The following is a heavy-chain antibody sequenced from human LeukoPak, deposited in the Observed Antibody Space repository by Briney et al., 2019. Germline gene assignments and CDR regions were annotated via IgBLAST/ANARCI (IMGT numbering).Heavy chain of an antibody. J-gene: IGHJ4*02. V-gene: IGHV3-33*01. Sequence: GGSLRLSCAASGFTFSTYDMHWVRQAPGKGLEWVAVIWYDGSIKYYADSVKGRFTISRDNSKNTLSLQMNSLKAEDTAVYYCARLRNKVIVGATSYYFDYWGQGTLVTVSS. D-gene: IGHD1-26*01. CDR3: ARLRNKVIVGATSYYFDY. CDR1: GFTFSTYD. CDR2: IWYDGSIK.